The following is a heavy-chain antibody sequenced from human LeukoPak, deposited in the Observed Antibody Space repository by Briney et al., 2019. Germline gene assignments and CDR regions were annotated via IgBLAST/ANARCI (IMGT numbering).Heavy chain of an antibody. CDR3: ARFPLYYYGSGSPPYYGMDV. J-gene: IGHJ6*02. Sequence: PSETLSLTCAVSGGSISSSNWWSWVRQPPGKGLEWIGEIYHSGSTNYNPSLKSRVTISVDTSKNQFSLKLSSVTAADTAVYYCARFPLYYYGSGSPPYYGMDVWGQGTTVTVSS. CDR2: IYHSGST. D-gene: IGHD3-10*01. CDR1: GGSISSSNW. V-gene: IGHV4-4*02.